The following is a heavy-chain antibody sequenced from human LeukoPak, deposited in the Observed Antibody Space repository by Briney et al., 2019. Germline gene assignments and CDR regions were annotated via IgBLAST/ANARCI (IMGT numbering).Heavy chain of an antibody. CDR2: IYYSGSI. D-gene: IGHD1-26*01. CDR1: GGSISSYY. CDR3: ARIMGHFDF. Sequence: SETLSLTCTVSGGSISSYYWTWIRQPPGKGLEWIGYIYYSGSIDYNPSLKSRVAISVDTSKNQFSLKLTSVTAADTAVYYCARIMGHFDFWGQGTLVTVSS. V-gene: IGHV4-59*13. J-gene: IGHJ4*02.